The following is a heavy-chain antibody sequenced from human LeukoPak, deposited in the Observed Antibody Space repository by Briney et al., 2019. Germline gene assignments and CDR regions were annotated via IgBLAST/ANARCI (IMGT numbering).Heavy chain of an antibody. D-gene: IGHD1-26*01. CDR3: ARSGNYYPFDY. V-gene: IGHV3-23*01. J-gene: IGHJ4*02. CDR1: GFTFSSYA. CDR2: ISGSGGGT. Sequence: PGGSLRLSCTASGFTFSSYAMSWVRQAPGKGLEWVSSISGSGGGTYYTDSVKGRFTISRDNSKNTLYLQMNSLRAEDTAVYYCARSGNYYPFDYWGQGTLVTVSS.